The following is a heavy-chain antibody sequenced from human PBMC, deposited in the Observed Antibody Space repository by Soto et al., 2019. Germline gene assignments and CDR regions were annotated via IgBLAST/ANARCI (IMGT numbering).Heavy chain of an antibody. CDR3: ARDRGLVGAWYFDY. V-gene: IGHV1-18*01. CDR1: GYTFTSYG. J-gene: IGHJ4*02. Sequence: ASVKVSCKASGYTFTSYGISWVRQAPGQGLEWMGWISAYNGNTNYAQKLQGRVTMTIDTSTSTAYMELRSLRSDDTAVYYCARDRGLVGAWYFDYWGQGTLVTVSS. CDR2: ISAYNGNT. D-gene: IGHD1-26*01.